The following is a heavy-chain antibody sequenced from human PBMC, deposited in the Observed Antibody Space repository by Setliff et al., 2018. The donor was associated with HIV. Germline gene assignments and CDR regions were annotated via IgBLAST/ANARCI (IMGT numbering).Heavy chain of an antibody. CDR2: INHSGSA. J-gene: IGHJ6*03. CDR1: GGSISGYS. D-gene: IGHD5-12*01. V-gene: IGHV4-34*01. CDR3: ARHGAYEAYYDYMDV. Sequence: TLSLTCTVSGGSISGYSWIWIRQPPGKGLEWIGEINHSGSANYNPSLKSRVTISLDTSRNQFSLKLSSVTAADTAVYYCARHGAYEAYYDYMDVWGKGTTVTVSS.